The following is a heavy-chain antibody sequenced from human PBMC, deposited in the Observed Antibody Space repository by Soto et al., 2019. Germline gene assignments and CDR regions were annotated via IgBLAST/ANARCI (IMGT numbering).Heavy chain of an antibody. CDR3: ERAYIRGGAFDI. CDR1: GYRFTTYW. J-gene: IGHJ3*02. D-gene: IGHD2-2*02. CDR2: VYPSDSDT. Sequence: PGESLKISCKGSGYRFTTYWIGWVRQMPGKGLEWMGIVYPSDSDTRYSPSFQGQVTISADKSINTAYLQWSSLKASDTAMYYCERAYIRGGAFDIWGQGTMVTVSS. V-gene: IGHV5-51*01.